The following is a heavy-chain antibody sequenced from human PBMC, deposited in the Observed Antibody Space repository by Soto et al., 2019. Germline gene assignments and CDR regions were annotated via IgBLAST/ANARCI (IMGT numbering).Heavy chain of an antibody. V-gene: IGHV1-2*02. CDR2: INANSDGT. Sequence: AAVQVSRHAAGYTFSDYYMHWVQATQRKGLEWMGWINANSDGTNYPQKFEGRVPMTRDTSISTAYMELSSLRSDDTAVYYCASGGSSNWPDFWGPGTLVTVSS. CDR3: ASGGSSNWPDF. D-gene: IGHD6-13*01. J-gene: IGHJ4*02. CDR1: GYTFSDYY.